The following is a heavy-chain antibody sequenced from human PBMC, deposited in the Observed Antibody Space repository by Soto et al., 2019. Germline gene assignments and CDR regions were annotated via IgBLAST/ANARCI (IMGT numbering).Heavy chain of an antibody. J-gene: IGHJ4*02. Sequence: SETLSLTCTVSGGSTRSSSYYWGWVRQPPGKGLEWIGSMSYTTTSYYAPTLRSRAVISVDTAKNQFSLRLSSVTAADTAVYYCTRHGRPDITIFGVGAYNFVTRGQGTLVTVSS. CDR3: TRHGRPDITIFGVGAYNFVT. D-gene: IGHD3-3*01. CDR2: MSYTTTS. V-gene: IGHV4-39*01. CDR1: GGSTRSSSYY.